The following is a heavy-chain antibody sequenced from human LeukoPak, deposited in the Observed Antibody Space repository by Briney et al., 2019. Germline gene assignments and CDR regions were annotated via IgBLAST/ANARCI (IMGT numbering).Heavy chain of an antibody. CDR1: GGSVSSGSYY. V-gene: IGHV4-61*01. D-gene: IGHD6-19*01. Sequence: SETLSLTCTVSGGSVSSGSYYWSWIRQPPGKGLEWIGYIYYSGSTNYNPSLKSRVTISVDTSKNQFSLKLSSVTAADTAVYYCAKSHGSDWYSRLDPWGQGTLVTVSS. CDR2: IYYSGST. J-gene: IGHJ5*02. CDR3: AKSHGSDWYSRLDP.